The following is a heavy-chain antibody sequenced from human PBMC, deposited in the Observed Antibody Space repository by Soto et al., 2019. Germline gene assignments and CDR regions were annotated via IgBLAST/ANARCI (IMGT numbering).Heavy chain of an antibody. Sequence: GGSLRLSCSASGFTFSSYGMHWVRQAPGKGLERVAGIWYDGSNKYYADSVKGRFTISRDNSKNTLYLQMNSLRAEDTAVYYCARDGIAHYYDFWSGYLYGMDVWGQGTTVTVSS. CDR1: GFTFSSYG. J-gene: IGHJ6*02. V-gene: IGHV3-33*01. CDR3: ARDGIAHYYDFWSGYLYGMDV. CDR2: IWYDGSNK. D-gene: IGHD3-3*01.